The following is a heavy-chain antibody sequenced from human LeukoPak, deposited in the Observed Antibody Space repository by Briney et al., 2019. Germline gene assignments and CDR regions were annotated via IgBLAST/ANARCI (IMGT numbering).Heavy chain of an antibody. J-gene: IGHJ4*02. V-gene: IGHV3-74*01. CDR3: AGYYYDGSAYDY. CDR1: GFIFSSYW. D-gene: IGHD3-22*01. Sequence: PGGSLRLSCAASGFIFSSYWMHWVRQAPGKGLVWVSRINSDGSTTSYADFVKGRFTISRDNAKNTLFLQMNSLRAEDTAVYYCAGYYYDGSAYDYWGQGTLVTVSS. CDR2: INSDGSTT.